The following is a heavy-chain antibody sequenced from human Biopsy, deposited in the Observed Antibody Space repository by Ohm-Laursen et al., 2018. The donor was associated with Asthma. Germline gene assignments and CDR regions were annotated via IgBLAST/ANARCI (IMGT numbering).Heavy chain of an antibody. V-gene: IGHV4-59*01. CDR2: VYYSGTT. Sequence: SDTLSLTCTVSGGSISTYYWSWFRQPPGKGLEWIGFVYYSGTTNHNPSLTSRVTMTVDTSQNQFSLKLTSVTAADTAVYYCARERVTMTDKVIRAFDIWGQGTLVSVSS. J-gene: IGHJ3*02. CDR1: GGSISTYY. D-gene: IGHD2-21*02. CDR3: ARERVTMTDKVIRAFDI.